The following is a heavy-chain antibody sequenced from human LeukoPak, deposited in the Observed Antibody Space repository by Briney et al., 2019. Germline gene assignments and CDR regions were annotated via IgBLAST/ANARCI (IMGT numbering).Heavy chain of an antibody. CDR2: VELSGRT. Sequence: PSETLSLTCGVSGGSISSTNWWTWVRQPPGEGLEWIGEVELSGRTNYNPSLESRVTISVDMSANHISLKLTSVTAADTAVYYCARPIAGSSVWRSFDNWGQGTLVTVSS. D-gene: IGHD6-19*01. V-gene: IGHV4-4*02. CDR1: GGSISSTNW. CDR3: ARPIAGSSVWRSFDN. J-gene: IGHJ4*02.